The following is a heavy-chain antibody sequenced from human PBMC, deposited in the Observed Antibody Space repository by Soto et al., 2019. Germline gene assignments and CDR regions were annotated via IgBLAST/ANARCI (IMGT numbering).Heavy chain of an antibody. CDR2: ISGSGDST. CDR1: GFTFSSYA. D-gene: IGHD6-19*01. J-gene: IGHJ4*02. V-gene: IGHV3-23*01. CDR3: SRRSSGWYFDS. Sequence: EVQLLESGGGLVQPGGSLRLSCAASGFTFSSYAVSWVRQAPGKGLEWVSVISGSGDSTYYADSVKGRFTISRDNSKNTMYLQMNSLRAEDTAVYYCSRRSSGWYFDSWGQGTLVTVSS.